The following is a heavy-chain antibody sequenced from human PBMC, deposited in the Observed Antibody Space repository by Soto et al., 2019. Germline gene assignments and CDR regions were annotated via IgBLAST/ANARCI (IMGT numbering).Heavy chain of an antibody. CDR2: ISYDGSNK. V-gene: IGHV3-30-3*01. CDR3: ARAIKLGLDAFDI. Sequence: QVQLVESGGGVVQPGRSLILSCAASGFTFSSYAMHWVRQAPGKGLEWVAVISYDGSNKYYADSVKGRFTISRDNSKNTLYLQMNSLRAEDTAVYYCARAIKLGLDAFDIWGQGTMVTVSS. J-gene: IGHJ3*02. CDR1: GFTFSSYA. D-gene: IGHD7-27*01.